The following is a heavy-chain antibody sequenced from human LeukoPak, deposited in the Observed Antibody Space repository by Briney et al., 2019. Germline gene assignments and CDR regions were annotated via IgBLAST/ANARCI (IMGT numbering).Heavy chain of an antibody. J-gene: IGHJ4*02. CDR1: GFTFSGYA. V-gene: IGHV3-23*01. CDR2: IIDSGDIT. Sequence: HPGGSLRLSCEASGFTFSGYAMSWVRQAPGKGLEWVSGIIDSGDITYYANSVKGGFTISRDNSKSTVYLHMDSLRAEDTAVYYCAKGLSYSSGGGGIWGQGTLVTVSS. CDR3: AKGLSYSSGGGGI. D-gene: IGHD6-6*01.